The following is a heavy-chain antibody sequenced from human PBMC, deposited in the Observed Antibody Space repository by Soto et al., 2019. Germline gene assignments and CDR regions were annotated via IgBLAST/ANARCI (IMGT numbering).Heavy chain of an antibody. Sequence: GASVKVSCKTSGYTFNTYGINWVRQAPGQGLELMGWISAYDGKTTYAEKFQGRVTLTTDTSTSTAYMELRSLRYDDTAIYYCAREPHEFWTSYWFDPWGQGTPVTV. CDR2: ISAYDGKT. D-gene: IGHD3-3*01. CDR1: GYTFNTYG. V-gene: IGHV1-18*01. J-gene: IGHJ5*02. CDR3: AREPHEFWTSYWFDP.